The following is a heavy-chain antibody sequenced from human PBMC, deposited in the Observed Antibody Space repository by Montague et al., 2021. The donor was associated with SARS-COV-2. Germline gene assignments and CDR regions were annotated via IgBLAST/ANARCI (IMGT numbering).Heavy chain of an antibody. CDR2: IYYSGST. CDR1: GGSISSSSYY. Sequence: SETLSLTCTVSGGSISSSSYYWGWIRQPQGKGLEWIGSIYYSGSTYYNPSLKSRVTISVDTPKNQFSLKLSSVTAADTAVYYCARQKRRITIFGVVIPPVLPVVDPWGQGTLVTVSS. CDR3: ARQKRRITIFGVVIPPVLPVVDP. D-gene: IGHD3-3*01. V-gene: IGHV4-39*01. J-gene: IGHJ5*02.